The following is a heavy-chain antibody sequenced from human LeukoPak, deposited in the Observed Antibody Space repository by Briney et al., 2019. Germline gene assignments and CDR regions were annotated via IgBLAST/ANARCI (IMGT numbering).Heavy chain of an antibody. J-gene: IGHJ3*02. CDR1: GGSISSDY. V-gene: IGHV4-59*12. D-gene: IGHD2-15*01. CDR3: ARPGVADAFDI. CDR2: IYHSGNT. Sequence: PSETLSLTCTVSGGSISSDYWSWIRQPPGKGLEWIGEIYHSGNTNYNPSLQNRVTILVDKSKNQVSLKLNSVTAADTAVYYCARPGVADAFDIWGQGTMVTVSS.